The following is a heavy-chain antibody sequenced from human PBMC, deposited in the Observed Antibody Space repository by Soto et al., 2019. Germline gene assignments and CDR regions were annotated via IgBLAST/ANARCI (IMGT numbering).Heavy chain of an antibody. CDR3: ARQPYDSTGYYYGA. D-gene: IGHD3-22*01. CDR2: MYSGGNT. Sequence: QLQLQESGPGLVKPSETLSLTCTVSGGSFSSSTYYWGWIRQPPGKGLEWIGSMYSGGNTYYNPSLRSRVTVHVDPSKNPFSLKLTSVTAADTAMYYCARQPYDSTGYYYGAWGQGTLVTVSS. CDR1: GGSFSSSTYY. J-gene: IGHJ5*02. V-gene: IGHV4-39*01.